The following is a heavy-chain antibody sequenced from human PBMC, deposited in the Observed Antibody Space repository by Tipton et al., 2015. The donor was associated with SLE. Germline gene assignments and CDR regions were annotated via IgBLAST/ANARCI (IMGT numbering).Heavy chain of an antibody. CDR2: IYYCGST. D-gene: IGHD3-10*01. V-gene: IGHV4-39*01. Sequence: TLSLTCTVSGGSISSSSYYWGWIRQPPGKGLEWIGSIYYCGSTYYNPSLKSRVTISVDTSKNQFSLKLSSVTAADTAVYYCARRALTSGGFDYWGQGTLVTVSS. CDR1: GGSISSSSYY. J-gene: IGHJ4*02. CDR3: ARRALTSGGFDY.